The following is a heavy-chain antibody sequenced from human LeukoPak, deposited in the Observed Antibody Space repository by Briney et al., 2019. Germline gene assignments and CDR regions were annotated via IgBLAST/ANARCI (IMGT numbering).Heavy chain of an antibody. Sequence: ASVKVSCKASGYTLTDLSMHWMRQAPGKGHEWLGAFDHEDGGTIYAQKFQGRVTMTEDTSTDTAYMELSSLRSEDTAVYYCATQYYYDSSGYYYAYFQHWGQGTLVTVSS. D-gene: IGHD3-22*01. CDR1: GYTLTDLS. CDR3: ATQYYYDSSGYYYAYFQH. CDR2: FDHEDGGT. V-gene: IGHV1-24*01. J-gene: IGHJ1*01.